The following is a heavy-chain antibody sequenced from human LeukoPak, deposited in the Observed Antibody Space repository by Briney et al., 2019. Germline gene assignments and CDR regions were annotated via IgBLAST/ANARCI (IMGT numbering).Heavy chain of an antibody. CDR1: GDSVSNNIAT. CDR2: TYYRSRWGN. CDR3: ARGGTTVMNWFDP. Sequence: SQTLSLTCAISGDSVSNNIATWNWVRQSPSRGLEWLGRTYYRSRWGNDYAISVKGRITINPDTSRNQFSLQLNSVTPEDTAVYYCARGGTTVMNWFDPWGQGTLVTVSS. J-gene: IGHJ5*02. D-gene: IGHD4-17*01. V-gene: IGHV6-1*01.